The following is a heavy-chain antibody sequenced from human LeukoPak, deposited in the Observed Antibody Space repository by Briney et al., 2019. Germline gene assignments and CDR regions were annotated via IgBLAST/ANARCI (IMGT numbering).Heavy chain of an antibody. J-gene: IGHJ3*01. CDR1: GDSMSSYI. CDR3: VRHIYGDPVAFDL. CDR2: ISFSGTI. Sequence: SETLSLTRAASGDSMSSYIRSWIRQPPRKGLEWIAFISFSGTIKYNPSLKSRVIISLDTSKNQLSLKLSSATAADTALYFCVRHIYGDPVAFDLWGQGTMVTVSS. D-gene: IGHD4-17*01. V-gene: IGHV4-59*08.